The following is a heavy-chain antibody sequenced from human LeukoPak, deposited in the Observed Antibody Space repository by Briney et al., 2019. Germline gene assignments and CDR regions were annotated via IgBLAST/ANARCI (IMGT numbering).Heavy chain of an antibody. CDR2: VYSSGST. V-gene: IGHV4-59*08. J-gene: IGHJ3*02. CDR1: GDSINGYY. Sequence: PSETVSLTCTVSGDSINGYYWTWIRQPPGKGPEWIGCVYSSGSTNYNPSLKSRVTISVDTSTNQFSLKLTSVTAADTAVYYCARHRFNSVWSTFDIWGQGTMVTVSS. CDR3: ARHRFNSVWSTFDI. D-gene: IGHD6-19*01.